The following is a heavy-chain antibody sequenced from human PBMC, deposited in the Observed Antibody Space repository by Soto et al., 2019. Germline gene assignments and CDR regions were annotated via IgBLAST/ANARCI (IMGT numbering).Heavy chain of an antibody. CDR2: IYYSGST. V-gene: IGHV4-31*03. CDR3: ARSITTGTIFGVVHRPDWFDP. Sequence: PSETLSLTCTVSGGSISSGGYYWSWIRQHPGKGLEWIGYIYYSGSTYYNPSLKSRVTISVDTSKNQFSLKLSSVTAADTAVYYCARSITTGTIFGVVHRPDWFDPWGQGTLVTVPQ. CDR1: GGSISSGGYY. J-gene: IGHJ5*02. D-gene: IGHD3-3*01.